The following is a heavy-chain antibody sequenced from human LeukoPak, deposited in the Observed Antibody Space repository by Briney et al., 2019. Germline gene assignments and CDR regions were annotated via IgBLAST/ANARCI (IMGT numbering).Heavy chain of an antibody. D-gene: IGHD6-19*01. V-gene: IGHV4-31*02. J-gene: IGHJ4*02. Sequence: SETLSLTCTVSGGSINSGGYYWSWIRQHPGKGLEWIGYIYYSGSTYYNPSLKSRVTISVDTSKNQFSLKLSSVTAADTAVYYCAREVAVAGTFDYWGQGTLVTVSS. CDR2: IYYSGST. CDR3: AREVAVAGTFDY. CDR1: GGSINSGGYY.